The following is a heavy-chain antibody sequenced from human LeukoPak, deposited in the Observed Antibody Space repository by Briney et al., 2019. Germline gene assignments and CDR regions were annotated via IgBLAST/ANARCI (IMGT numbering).Heavy chain of an antibody. V-gene: IGHV3-23*01. CDR1: GFTFSSYA. D-gene: IGHD3-3*01. CDR3: AKDDYDFWSGSRIYFDY. J-gene: IGHJ4*02. Sequence: GGSLRLSCAASGFTFSSYAMSWVRQAPGKGLEWVSAISGSGGSTYYADSVKGRFTISRDNSKNTLYLQMNSLRAEDTAVYYCAKDDYDFWSGSRIYFDYWGQGTLVTVSS. CDR2: ISGSGGST.